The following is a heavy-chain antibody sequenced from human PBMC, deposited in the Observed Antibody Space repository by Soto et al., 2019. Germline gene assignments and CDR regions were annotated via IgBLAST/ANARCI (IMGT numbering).Heavy chain of an antibody. CDR3: ARRSTGGYSYGPNAFDI. D-gene: IGHD5-18*01. Sequence: QVQLVQSGAEVKKPGSSVKVSCKASGGTFSSYAISWVRQAPGQGLEWMGGIIPIFGTANYAQKFQGRVTITADESTSTAYMELSSLRSEDTAVFYCARRSTGGYSYGPNAFDIWGQGTMVTVSS. CDR2: IIPIFGTA. J-gene: IGHJ3*02. CDR1: GGTFSSYA. V-gene: IGHV1-69*01.